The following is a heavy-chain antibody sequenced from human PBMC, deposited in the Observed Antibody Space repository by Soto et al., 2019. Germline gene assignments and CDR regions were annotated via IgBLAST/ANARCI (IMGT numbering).Heavy chain of an antibody. D-gene: IGHD6-6*01. V-gene: IGHV4-59*08. J-gene: IGHJ4*02. CDR3: ARRWKQLVHYLDY. Sequence: SETLSLTCTVSGGSISSYYWSWSRQPPGKGLEWIGYIYYSGSTNYNPSLKSRVTISVDTSKNQFSLRLSSETAADTAVYFCARRWKQLVHYLDYWGQGTLVTVSS. CDR2: IYYSGST. CDR1: GGSISSYY.